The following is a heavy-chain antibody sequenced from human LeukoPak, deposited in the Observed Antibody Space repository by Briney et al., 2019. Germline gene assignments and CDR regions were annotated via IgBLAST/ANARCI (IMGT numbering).Heavy chain of an antibody. D-gene: IGHD2-21*02. CDR1: GFTFSSYS. V-gene: IGHV3-21*01. CDR3: AKDPSLRVTADY. Sequence: PGGSLRLSCAASGFTFSSYSMNWVRQAPGKGLEWVSSTSSISTYIYYPDSMKGRFTISRDSSKNTLYLQMDSLRAEDTAVYYCAKDPSLRVTADYWGQGTLVTVSS. CDR2: TSSISTYI. J-gene: IGHJ4*02.